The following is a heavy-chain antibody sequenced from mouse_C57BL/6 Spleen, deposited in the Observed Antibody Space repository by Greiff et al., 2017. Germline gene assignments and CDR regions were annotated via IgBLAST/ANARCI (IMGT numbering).Heavy chain of an antibody. CDR3: ARSDGKAWFAY. CDR2: IYPGDGDT. J-gene: IGHJ3*01. D-gene: IGHD1-2*01. Sequence: VKLQESGAELVKPGASVKISCKASGYAFSSYWMNWVKQRPGKGREWIGQIYPGDGDTNYNGKFKGKATLTADKSSSTAYMQLSSLTSEDSAVYFCARSDGKAWFAYWGQGTLVTVSA. V-gene: IGHV1-80*01. CDR1: GYAFSSYW.